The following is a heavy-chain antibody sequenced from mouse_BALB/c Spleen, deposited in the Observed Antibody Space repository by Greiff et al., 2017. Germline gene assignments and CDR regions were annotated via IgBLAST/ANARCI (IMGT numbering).Heavy chain of an antibody. CDR1: GYSFTGYY. CDR3: ARVGGGTYSMDY. D-gene: IGHD1-1*02. V-gene: IGHV1-31*01. CDR2: INPYNGAT. Sequence: VQLQQSGPELVKPGASVKISCKASGYSFTGYYMHWVKQSHVKSLEWIGRINPYNGATSYNQNFKDKASLTVDKSSSTAYMELHSLTSEDSAVYYCARVGGGTYSMDYWGQGTSVTVSS. J-gene: IGHJ4*01.